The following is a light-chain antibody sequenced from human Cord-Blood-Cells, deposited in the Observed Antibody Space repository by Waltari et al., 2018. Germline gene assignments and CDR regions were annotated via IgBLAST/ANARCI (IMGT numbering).Light chain of an antibody. CDR3: QQSYSTPPIT. CDR1: QSISSY. Sequence: DIQMTQSPSSLSASVGDRVTITCRASQSISSYLNWYQQKPGKAPKLLIYAASSLQSGVPSRFSGSGSGTDFTLTISSLQPEDFVTYYCQQSYSTPPITFGQGTRL. CDR2: AAS. V-gene: IGKV1-39*01. J-gene: IGKJ5*01.